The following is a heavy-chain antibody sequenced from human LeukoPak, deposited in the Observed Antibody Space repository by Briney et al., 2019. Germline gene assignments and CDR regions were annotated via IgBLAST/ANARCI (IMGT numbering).Heavy chain of an antibody. CDR2: IYSGGGT. Sequence: GGSLRLSCAASGXTVSSNYMSWVRQAPGKGLEWVSVIYSGGGTYYTDSVKGRFTISRDNSKNTLYLQMNSLRAVDTAVYYCARISLGAFDIWGQGTMVTVSS. V-gene: IGHV3-53*01. CDR1: GXTVSSNY. D-gene: IGHD2/OR15-2a*01. J-gene: IGHJ3*02. CDR3: ARISLGAFDI.